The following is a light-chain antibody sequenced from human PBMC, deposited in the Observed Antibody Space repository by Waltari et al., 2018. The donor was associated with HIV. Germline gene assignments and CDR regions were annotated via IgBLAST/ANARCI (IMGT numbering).Light chain of an antibody. CDR1: QDISRL. CDR3: QHLKTYPIT. J-gene: IGKJ5*01. Sequence: DIQLTQSPSFLSASIGERVTITCRASQDISRLLAWYQQKPGKPPKLLIYTASTLQSGVPSRFSGSGSGTEFTLTISSLEPEDFATYFCQHLKTYPITFGQGTRLDIE. V-gene: IGKV1-9*01. CDR2: TAS.